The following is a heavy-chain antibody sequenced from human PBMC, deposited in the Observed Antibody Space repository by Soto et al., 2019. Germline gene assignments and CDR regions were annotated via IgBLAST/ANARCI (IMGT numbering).Heavy chain of an antibody. CDR2: ISAYNVNT. CDR3: ASDLFHFYGSGSYYNEGSYFDY. CDR1: GYTFTSYG. D-gene: IGHD3-10*01. J-gene: IGHJ4*01. V-gene: IGHV1-18*01. Sequence: GASVKVSSKASGYTFTSYGISWVRQAPGQGLEWTGWISAYNVNTNYAQKLQGRVTMTTDTSTSTAYMELRSLRSDDTAVYYCASDLFHFYGSGSYYNEGSYFDYWGQGTLVTVSS.